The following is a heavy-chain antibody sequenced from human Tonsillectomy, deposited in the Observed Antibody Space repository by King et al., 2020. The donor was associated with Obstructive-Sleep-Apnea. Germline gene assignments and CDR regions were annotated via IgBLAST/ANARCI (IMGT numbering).Heavy chain of an antibody. CDR2: IDPSDSYT. J-gene: IGHJ4*02. Sequence: VQLVESGAGVKKPGESLRISCKGSGYSFTSYWISWVRQMPGKGLEWMGTIDPSDSYTNYSPSFQGHVTISADNPINTAYLQWSSLQASDSAMYYCASLYFYDSSGFYQNFDYWGQGTLVTVSS. V-gene: IGHV5-10-1*01. CDR1: GYSFTSYW. CDR3: ASLYFYDSSGFYQNFDY. D-gene: IGHD3-22*01.